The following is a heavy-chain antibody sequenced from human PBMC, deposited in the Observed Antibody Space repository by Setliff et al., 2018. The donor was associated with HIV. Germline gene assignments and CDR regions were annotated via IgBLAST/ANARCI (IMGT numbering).Heavy chain of an antibody. J-gene: IGHJ4*02. CDR3: ARDEGAYGSGSSDY. D-gene: IGHD3-10*01. CDR1: GYTFTNYG. CDR2: ISAYDGNT. V-gene: IGHV1-18*01. Sequence: GASVKVSCKTSGYTFTNYGISWVRQAPGQRLEWMGWISAYDGNTNYAQKFQGRLTITADKFTSTAYMELSSLRSEDTAVYYCARDEGAYGSGSSDYWGQGTLVTVSS.